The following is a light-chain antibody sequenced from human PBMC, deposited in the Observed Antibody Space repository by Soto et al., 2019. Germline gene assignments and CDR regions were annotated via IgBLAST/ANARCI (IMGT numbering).Light chain of an antibody. CDR1: QTISSW. V-gene: IGKV1-5*03. CDR2: KAY. J-gene: IGKJ1*01. CDR3: QHYNSYSDA. Sequence: DIQMTQSPSALSGSVGDRVTITCRASQTISSWLAWYQQKPGKAPKLLIYKAYTLKRGVTSRFSGSGSGTEFTLTISSLQPDDFATYYCQHYNSYSDAFGQGTKVDI.